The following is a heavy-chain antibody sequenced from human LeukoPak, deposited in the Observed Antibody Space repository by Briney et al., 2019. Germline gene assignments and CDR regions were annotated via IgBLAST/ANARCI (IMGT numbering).Heavy chain of an antibody. D-gene: IGHD7-27*01. J-gene: IGHJ3*02. V-gene: IGHV4-59*01. CDR3: ARALGIVGAFDI. CDR2: IYYSGST. Sequence: SETLSLTCTVSGGSISSYYWSWIRQPPGKGLEWTGYIYYSGSTNYNPSLKSRVTISVDTSKNQFSLKLSSVTAADTAVYYCARALGIVGAFDIWGQGTTVTVSS. CDR1: GGSISSYY.